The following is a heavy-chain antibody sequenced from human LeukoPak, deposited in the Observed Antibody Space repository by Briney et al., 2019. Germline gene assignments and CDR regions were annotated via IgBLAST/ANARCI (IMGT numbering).Heavy chain of an antibody. CDR1: GDSITNYF. CDR3: ARGRVAYSAYYFDY. V-gene: IGHV4-59*01. J-gene: IGHJ4*02. D-gene: IGHD2-15*01. CDR2: IYYTGNT. Sequence: SETLSLTCAVSGDSITNYFWSWIRQPPGKGLEWIGYIYYTGNTNYKPSLKSRVTISVDTSTNQFSLRLRSVTAADTAVYYCARGRVAYSAYYFDYWGRGTLVTVSS.